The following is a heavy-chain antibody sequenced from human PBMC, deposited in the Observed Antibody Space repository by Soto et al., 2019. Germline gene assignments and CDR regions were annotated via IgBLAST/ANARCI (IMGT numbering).Heavy chain of an antibody. J-gene: IGHJ4*02. D-gene: IGHD5-18*01. Sequence: SETLSLTCTVSGGSMSGYYWSWIRLPPGKPMEWIGYVHDSWGAAYNPSLRSRVAISLDTSKSQFSLSLTSVSATDTAVYYCARHRYSYGVYYFDYWGQGTLVTVSS. CDR2: VHDSWGA. CDR1: GGSMSGYY. V-gene: IGHV4-59*08. CDR3: ARHRYSYGVYYFDY.